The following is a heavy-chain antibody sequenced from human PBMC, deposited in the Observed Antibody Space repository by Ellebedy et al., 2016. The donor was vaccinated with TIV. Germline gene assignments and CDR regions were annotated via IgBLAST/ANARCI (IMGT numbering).Heavy chain of an antibody. CDR1: GFTFSSYV. D-gene: IGHD3-10*01. J-gene: IGHJ6*02. Sequence: GGSLRLSCSASGFTFSSYVMHWVRQAPGKGLEWVALISYDGSNKYYADSVKGRFTISRDNSKNTLYLQMNSLRAEDTAVYYCAKAGRLGYYGMDVWGQGTTVTVSS. V-gene: IGHV3-30*18. CDR3: AKAGRLGYYGMDV. CDR2: ISYDGSNK.